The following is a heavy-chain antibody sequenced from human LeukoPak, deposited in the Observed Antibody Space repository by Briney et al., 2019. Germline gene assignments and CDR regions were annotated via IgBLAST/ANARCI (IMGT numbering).Heavy chain of an antibody. CDR3: ARAKRDIVVVPAASTYYYYYGMDV. Sequence: EGSLRLSCAASGFTFSNAWMNWVRQAPGKGLEWVANIKQDGSEKYYVDSVKGRFTISRDNAKNSLYLQMNSLRAEDTAVYYCARAKRDIVVVPAASTYYYYYGMDVWGQGTTVTVSS. CDR2: IKQDGSEK. CDR1: GFTFSNAW. D-gene: IGHD2-2*01. J-gene: IGHJ6*02. V-gene: IGHV3-7*01.